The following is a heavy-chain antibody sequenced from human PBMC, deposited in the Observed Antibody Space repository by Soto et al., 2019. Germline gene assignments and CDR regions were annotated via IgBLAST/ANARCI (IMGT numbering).Heavy chain of an antibody. V-gene: IGHV3-64D*06. Sequence: GESLKISCSASGFTFSSYAMHWVRQAPGKGLEYVSAISSNGGSTYYADSVKGRFTISRDNSKNTLYLQMSSLRAEDTAVYYCVKVSSGWYLYYFDYWGQGTLVTVSS. J-gene: IGHJ4*02. CDR1: GFTFSSYA. D-gene: IGHD6-19*01. CDR2: ISSNGGST. CDR3: VKVSSGWYLYYFDY.